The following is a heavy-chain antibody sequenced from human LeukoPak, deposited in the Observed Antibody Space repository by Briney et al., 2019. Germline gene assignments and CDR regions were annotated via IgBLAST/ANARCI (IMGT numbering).Heavy chain of an antibody. CDR2: IRYDGSNK. CDR1: GFTFSSFG. V-gene: IGHV3-30*02. J-gene: IGHJ6*03. Sequence: PGGSLRLSCAASGFTFSSFGMHWVRQAPGKGLEWVAFIRYDGSNKYYADSVKGRFTISRDNSKNTLYLQMNSLRAEDTAVYYCARPPRRSYYYYMDVWGKGTTVTVSS. CDR3: ARPPRRSYYYYMDV.